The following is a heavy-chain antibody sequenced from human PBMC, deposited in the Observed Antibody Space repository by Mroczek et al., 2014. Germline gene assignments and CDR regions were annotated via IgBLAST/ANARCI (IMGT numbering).Heavy chain of an antibody. CDR1: GGSISSGSYY. D-gene: IGHD3-22*01. CDR2: IYTSGST. V-gene: IGHV4-61*02. J-gene: IGHJ3*02. CDR3: ATGGTYYDSSGYYPDDAFDI. Sequence: QVQLQESGPGLVKPSQTLSLTCTVSGGSISSGSYYWSWIRQPAGKGLEWIGRIYTSGSTNYNPSLKSRVTMSVDTSKNQFSLKLSSVTAADTAVYYCATGGTYYDSSGYYPDDAFDIWGQGTMVTVSS.